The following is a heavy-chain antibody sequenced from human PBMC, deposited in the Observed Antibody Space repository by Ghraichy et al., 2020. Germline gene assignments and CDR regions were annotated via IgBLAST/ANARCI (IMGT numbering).Heavy chain of an antibody. V-gene: IGHV3-21*01. D-gene: IGHD4-17*01. Sequence: GGSLRLSCAASGFTFSSYTMNWVRQAPGKGLEWVSSISSSSSYIHYADSVKGRFTISRDNAKNSLYLQVNSLRAEDTAVYYCARDRYGDYGIDYWGQGTLVTVSS. CDR3: ARDRYGDYGIDY. CDR2: ISSSSSYI. J-gene: IGHJ4*02. CDR1: GFTFSSYT.